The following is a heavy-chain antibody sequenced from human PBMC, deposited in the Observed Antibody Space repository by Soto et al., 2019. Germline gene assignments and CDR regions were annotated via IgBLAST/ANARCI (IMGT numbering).Heavy chain of an antibody. CDR2: IIPIFVTA. CDR1: VCTIRNYA. D-gene: IGHD2-15*01. J-gene: IGHJ6*02. V-gene: IGHV1-69*13. Sequence: AAAVKVPWNPSVCTIRNYAISCVRRAPGTGLEWMGGIIPIFVTANYAQKFQGRDKMTAAESTSTAYMELSSLRAEDTAVYYCARGYCSGGSCYRYDYYYYGMDVWGQGTTVTVS. CDR3: ARGYCSGGSCYRYDYYYYGMDV.